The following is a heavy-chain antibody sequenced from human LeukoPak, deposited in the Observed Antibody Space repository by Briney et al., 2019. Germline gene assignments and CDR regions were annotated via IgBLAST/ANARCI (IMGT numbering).Heavy chain of an antibody. D-gene: IGHD3-10*01. CDR2: ISYDGSNK. Sequence: SGRSLRLSCAASGFTFSSYGMHWVRQAPGKGLEWVAVISYDGSNKYYADSVKGRFTISRDNSKDTLYLQMNSLRAEDTAVYYCAKDRYSSTFGESDYWGQGTLVTVSS. V-gene: IGHV3-30*18. CDR1: GFTFSSYG. CDR3: AKDRYSSTFGESDY. J-gene: IGHJ4*02.